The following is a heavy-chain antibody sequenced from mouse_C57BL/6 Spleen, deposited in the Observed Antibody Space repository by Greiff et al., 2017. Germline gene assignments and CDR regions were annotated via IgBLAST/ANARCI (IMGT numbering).Heavy chain of an antibody. CDR3: AKGMITRAMDY. D-gene: IGHD2-4*01. Sequence: VQLQQSGPGLVQPSQSLSITCTVSGFSLTSYGVHWVRQSPGQGLEWLGVIWRGGSTDYNAAFMSRLSITKDNSKRQVFFRMNSLQADDTAICYCAKGMITRAMDYWGQGTSVTVSS. V-gene: IGHV2-5*01. CDR1: GFSLTSYG. CDR2: IWRGGST. J-gene: IGHJ4*01.